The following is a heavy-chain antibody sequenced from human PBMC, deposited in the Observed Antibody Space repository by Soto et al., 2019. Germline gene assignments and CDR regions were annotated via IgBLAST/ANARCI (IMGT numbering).Heavy chain of an antibody. CDR2: IYSGGGT. J-gene: IGHJ4*02. V-gene: IGHV3-66*01. D-gene: IGHD3-16*01. CDR1: LFIVSDNY. Sequence: EVRLVQFGGGLVQPGGSLRLSCAASLFIVSDNYMSWVRQAPGKGLEWVSLIYSGGGTDYAESVKGRFTISRDNSKNTLYLQMISLKAEDTGIYYCATRMTTLPYWGQGTVVTVSS. CDR3: ATRMTTLPY.